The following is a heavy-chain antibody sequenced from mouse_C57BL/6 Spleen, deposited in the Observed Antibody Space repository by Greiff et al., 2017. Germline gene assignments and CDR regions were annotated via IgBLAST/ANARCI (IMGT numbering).Heavy chain of an antibody. CDR3: ARGVAKDFDY. J-gene: IGHJ2*01. Sequence: QVQLQQPGAELVMPGASVKLSCKASGYTFTSYWMHWVKQRPGQGLEWIGEIDPSYSYTNYNQKFKGKSTLTVDKSSSTAYMQLSSLTSEDSAVYYCARGVAKDFDYWGQGTTLTVSS. CDR1: GYTFTSYW. D-gene: IGHD1-1*02. V-gene: IGHV1-69*01. CDR2: IDPSYSYT.